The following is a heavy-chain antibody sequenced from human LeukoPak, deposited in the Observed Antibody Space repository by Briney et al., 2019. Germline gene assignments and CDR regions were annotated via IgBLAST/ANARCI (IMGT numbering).Heavy chain of an antibody. CDR3: ARDGGYSYGLFDY. J-gene: IGHJ4*02. CDR2: IYYSGST. CDR1: GGSISSGDYY. V-gene: IGHV4-30-4*08. Sequence: SETLSLTWTVSGGSISSGDYYWSWIRQPPGKGLEWIGYIYYSGSTYYNPSLKSRVTISVDTSKNQFSLKLSSVTAADTAVYYCARDGGYSYGLFDYWGQGTLVTVSS. D-gene: IGHD5-18*01.